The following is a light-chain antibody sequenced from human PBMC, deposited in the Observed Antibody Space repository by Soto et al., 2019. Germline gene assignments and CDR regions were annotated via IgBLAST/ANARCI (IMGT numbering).Light chain of an antibody. CDR1: SGDVGAYDY. J-gene: IGLJ1*01. CDR2: EVT. CDR3: SSYAGSNYPYV. Sequence: QSALTQPPSASGSPGQSVTISCTGTSGDVGAYDYVSWYQQHPGKAPKLLIYEVTKRPLGVPDRFSGSKSVNAASLTVSGLQAEDEADYFCSSYAGSNYPYVFGTGTKLTVL. V-gene: IGLV2-8*01.